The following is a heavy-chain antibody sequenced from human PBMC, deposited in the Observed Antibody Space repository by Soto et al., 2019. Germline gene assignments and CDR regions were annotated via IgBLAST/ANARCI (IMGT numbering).Heavy chain of an antibody. CDR2: IIPIFGTA. CDR1: GGTFSSYA. CDR3: ARSRTAVLAAAGNKRAFDI. V-gene: IGHV1-69*13. D-gene: IGHD6-13*01. Sequence: SVKVSCKASGGTFSSYAISWVRQAPGQGLEWMGGIIPIFGTANYAQKFQGRVTITADESTSTAYMELSSLRSEDTAVYYCARSRTAVLAAAGNKRAFDIWGQGTMVTVSS. J-gene: IGHJ3*02.